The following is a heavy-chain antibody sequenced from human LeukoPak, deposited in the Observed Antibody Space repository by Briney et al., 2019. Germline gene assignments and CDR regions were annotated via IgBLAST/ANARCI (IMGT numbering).Heavy chain of an antibody. Sequence: GASVKVSCKASGYTFTSYDINWVRQATGQGLEWMGWMNPNSGNTGYAQKFQGRVTMTRNTSINTAYMELSSLRSEDTAVYYCARVHIVVAGAFDIWGQGTMVTVSS. D-gene: IGHD2-15*01. CDR1: GYTFTSYD. CDR2: MNPNSGNT. CDR3: ARVHIVVAGAFDI. V-gene: IGHV1-8*01. J-gene: IGHJ3*02.